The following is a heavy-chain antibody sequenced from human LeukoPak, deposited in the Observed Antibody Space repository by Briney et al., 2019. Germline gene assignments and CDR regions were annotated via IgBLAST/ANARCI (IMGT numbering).Heavy chain of an antibody. Sequence: GGSLRLSCAASGFTFSGYAMHWVRQAPGKGLEWVAVISYDGGNEYFGDSVKGRFTISRDNSKSTLYLQMNSLRAEDTAVYYCARSKVSRAFYYYYGMDVWGQGTTVTVSS. V-gene: IGHV3-30*14. D-gene: IGHD3-10*01. CDR1: GFTFSGYA. CDR2: ISYDGGNE. J-gene: IGHJ6*02. CDR3: ARSKVSRAFYYYYGMDV.